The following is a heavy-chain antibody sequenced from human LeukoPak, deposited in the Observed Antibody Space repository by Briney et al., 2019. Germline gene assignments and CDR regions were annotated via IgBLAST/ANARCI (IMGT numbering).Heavy chain of an antibody. J-gene: IGHJ3*02. CDR2: VYYSGST. Sequence: SETLSLTCTVSGASISSYYWNWIRQPPGKGLEWIGYVYYSGSTDYNPSLKSRVTISMDTSKNQFSLKLSSVTAADTAVYYCARVAYYDILTGQAVAFDIWGQGTMVTVSS. V-gene: IGHV4-59*08. CDR1: GASISSYY. D-gene: IGHD3-9*01. CDR3: ARVAYYDILTGQAVAFDI.